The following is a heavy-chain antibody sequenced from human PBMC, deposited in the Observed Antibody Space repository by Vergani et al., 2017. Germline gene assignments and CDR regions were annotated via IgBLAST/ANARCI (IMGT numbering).Heavy chain of an antibody. V-gene: IGHV4-34*01. CDR1: GGSFSGYY. J-gene: IGHJ4*02. Sequence: QVQLQQWGAGLLTPSETLSLTCAVYGGSFSGYYWSWIRQPPGKGLEWIGEINHSGSTNYNPSLKSRVTISVDTSKNQFSLKLSSVTAADTAVYYCAREGLSSSWDYWGQGTLVTVSS. CDR3: AREGLSSSWDY. D-gene: IGHD6-6*01. CDR2: INHSGST.